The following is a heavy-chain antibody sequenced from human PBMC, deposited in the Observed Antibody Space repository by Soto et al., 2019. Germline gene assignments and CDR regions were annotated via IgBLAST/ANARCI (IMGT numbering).Heavy chain of an antibody. CDR2: INHSGST. Sequence: SETLSLTCAVYGGSFSGYYWSWIRQPPGKGLEWIGEINHSGSTNYNPSLKSRVTISVDTSKNQFSLKLGSVTAADTAVYYCASGGSGSYYTSVHGMDVWGQGTTVTAP. V-gene: IGHV4-34*01. D-gene: IGHD3-10*01. J-gene: IGHJ6*02. CDR1: GGSFSGYY. CDR3: ASGGSGSYYTSVHGMDV.